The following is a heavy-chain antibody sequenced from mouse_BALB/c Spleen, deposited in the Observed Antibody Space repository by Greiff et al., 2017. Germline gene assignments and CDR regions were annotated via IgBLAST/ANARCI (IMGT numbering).Heavy chain of an antibody. CDR3: ARAARANYYAMDY. V-gene: IGHV14-3*02. CDR2: IDPANGNT. Sequence: VQLQQSGPELVKPGASVKLSCTASGFNIKDTYMHWVKQRPEQGLEWIGRIDPANGNTKYDPKFQGKATITADTSSNTAYLQLSSLTSEDTAVYYCARAARANYYAMDYWGQGTSVTVSS. CDR1: GFNIKDTY. J-gene: IGHJ4*01. D-gene: IGHD3-1*01.